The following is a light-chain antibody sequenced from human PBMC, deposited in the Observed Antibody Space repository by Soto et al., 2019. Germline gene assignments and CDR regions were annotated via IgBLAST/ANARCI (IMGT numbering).Light chain of an antibody. Sequence: EIVLTQSPATLSLSPGERATLSCRASQSVSKYLAWYQQKPGQAPRLLIHDASNRATGIPARFSGSGSGTDFTLTIISLEPEDFGVYYCQQRSNWPKLTFGGGTKVEIK. CDR2: DAS. CDR3: QQRSNWPKLT. J-gene: IGKJ4*01. V-gene: IGKV3-11*01. CDR1: QSVSKY.